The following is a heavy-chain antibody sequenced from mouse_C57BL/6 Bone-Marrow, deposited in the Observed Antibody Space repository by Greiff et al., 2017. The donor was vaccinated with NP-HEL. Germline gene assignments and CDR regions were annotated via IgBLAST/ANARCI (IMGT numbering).Heavy chain of an antibody. J-gene: IGHJ1*03. Sequence: LVGSGAELVKPGASVKMSCKASGYTFTTYPIEWMKQNHGKSLEWIGNFHPYNDDTKYNEKFKGKATLTVEKSSSTVYLELSRLTSDDSAVYYCARRNYDYDEYFDVWGTGTTVTVSS. CDR2: FHPYNDDT. CDR3: ARRNYDYDEYFDV. D-gene: IGHD2-4*01. V-gene: IGHV1-47*01. CDR1: GYTFTTYP.